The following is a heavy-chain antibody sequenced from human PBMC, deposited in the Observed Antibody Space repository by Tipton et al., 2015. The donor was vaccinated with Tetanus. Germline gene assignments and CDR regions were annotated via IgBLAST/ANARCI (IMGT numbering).Heavy chain of an antibody. V-gene: IGHV4-31*11. Sequence: TLSLTCAVSGGSISSGGYYWSWIRQYPGKGLEWIGYIYYSGSAYYSPSLKSRVTITVDTSKNQFSLKLSSVSAADTAVYYCASLPMVMGLCYFDYWGQGTLATVSS. CDR1: GGSISSGGYY. D-gene: IGHD5-18*01. J-gene: IGHJ4*02. CDR2: IYYSGSA. CDR3: ASLPMVMGLCYFDY.